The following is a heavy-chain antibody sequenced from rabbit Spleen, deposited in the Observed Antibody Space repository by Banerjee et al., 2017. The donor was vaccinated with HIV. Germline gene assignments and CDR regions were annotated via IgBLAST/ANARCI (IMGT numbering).Heavy chain of an antibody. CDR2: IYTGSSGST. CDR3: VRGASSSGYYSL. V-gene: IGHV1S45*01. Sequence: QEQLVESGGDLVQPEGSLTLTCKASGLDFSSSYWICWVRQAPGKGLEWIACIYTGSSGSTYYASWAKGRFTISKTSSTTVTLQMTSLTAADTATYFCVRGASSSGYYSLWGQGTLVTVS. J-gene: IGHJ3*01. CDR1: GLDFSSSYW. D-gene: IGHD1-1*01.